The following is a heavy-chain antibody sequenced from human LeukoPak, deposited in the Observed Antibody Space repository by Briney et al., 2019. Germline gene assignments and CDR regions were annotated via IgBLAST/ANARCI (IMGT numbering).Heavy chain of an antibody. J-gene: IGHJ4*02. Sequence: GRSLRLSCAASGFTSSSYTMSCVCQAPGEGVERVANIKQDGSEKYYVDSVKGRFTIYRDNAKNSLYLQMNSLRAEDTAVYYCARDRTNGVCYKYWGQGTLVTVSS. D-gene: IGHD2-8*01. CDR2: IKQDGSEK. CDR1: GFTSSSYT. CDR3: ARDRTNGVCYKY. V-gene: IGHV3-7*01.